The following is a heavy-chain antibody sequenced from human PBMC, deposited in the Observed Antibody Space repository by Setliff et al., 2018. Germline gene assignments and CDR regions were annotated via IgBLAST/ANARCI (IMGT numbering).Heavy chain of an antibody. Sequence: SSETLSLTCTVSGGSIINSYYWSWIRQPAGKGLEWIGYIQKSGSTNYNPSLMSRVSISVDTSKNQFSLKLRSVTAADTAVYYCARLSWNGLRYYGLDVWGQGTTVTVSS. CDR2: IQKSGST. CDR3: ARLSWNGLRYYGLDV. D-gene: IGHD3-3*01. V-gene: IGHV4-61*10. CDR1: GGSIINSYY. J-gene: IGHJ6*02.